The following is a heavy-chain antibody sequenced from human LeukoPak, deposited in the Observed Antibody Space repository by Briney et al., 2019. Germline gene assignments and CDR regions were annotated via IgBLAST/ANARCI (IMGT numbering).Heavy chain of an antibody. CDR3: AKIPVTPFLHY. CDR2: ISGSGGST. D-gene: IGHD4-17*01. J-gene: IGHJ4*02. V-gene: IGHV3-23*01. Sequence: GGSLRLSCAASGFTFSSYGMSWVRQAPGKGLEWVSAISGSGGSTYYADSVKGRFTISRDNSKNTLYLQMNSLRVEDTAVYYCAKIPVTPFLHYWGQGTLLTVSS. CDR1: GFTFSSYG.